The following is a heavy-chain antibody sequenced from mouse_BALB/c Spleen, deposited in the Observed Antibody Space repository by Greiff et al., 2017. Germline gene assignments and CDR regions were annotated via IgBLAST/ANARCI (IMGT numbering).Heavy chain of an antibody. J-gene: IGHJ2*01. CDR2: ISSGGSYT. CDR1: GFTFSSYG. V-gene: IGHV5-6*01. Sequence: EVQLVESGGDLVKPGGSLKLSCAAPGFTFSSYGMSWVRQTPDKRLEWVATISSGGSYTYYPDSVKGRFTISRDNAKNTLYLQMSSLKSEDTAMYYCARVESTTDYWGQGTTLTVSS. D-gene: IGHD1-1*01. CDR3: ARVESTTDY.